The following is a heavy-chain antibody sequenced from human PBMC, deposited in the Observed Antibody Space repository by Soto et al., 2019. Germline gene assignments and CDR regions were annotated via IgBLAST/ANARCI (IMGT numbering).Heavy chain of an antibody. D-gene: IGHD3-22*01. V-gene: IGHV1-69*01. CDR1: GGPFSSYS. CDR2: IIPIFGTA. J-gene: IGHJ4*02. CDR3: ARGYHYDSSGYYNVY. Sequence: GGSVKVSRKASGGPFSSYSISWGRQAPGQGLEWMGGIIPIFGTANYAQKFQGRVTITADESTSTAYMELSSLRSEDTAVYYCARGYHYDSSGYYNVYWGQGTLVTVSS.